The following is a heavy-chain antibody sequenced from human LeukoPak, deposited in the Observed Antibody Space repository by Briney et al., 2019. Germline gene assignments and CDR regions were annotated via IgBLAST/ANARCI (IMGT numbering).Heavy chain of an antibody. CDR2: VSSGGSTI. CDR3: ARETSWAYGMDV. V-gene: IGHV3-11*01. Sequence: GGSLRLSCAASGFTFSDYYMSWIRQAPGKGLEWVSYVSSGGSTIYYADSVKGRFTISRDNAKNSLYLQMNSLRAEDTAVYYCARETSWAYGMDVWGQGTTVTVSS. CDR1: GFTFSDYY. J-gene: IGHJ6*02.